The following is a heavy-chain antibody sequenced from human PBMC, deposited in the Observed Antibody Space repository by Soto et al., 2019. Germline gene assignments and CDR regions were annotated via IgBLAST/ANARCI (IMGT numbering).Heavy chain of an antibody. CDR1: GFTFSSYA. J-gene: IGHJ4*02. V-gene: IGHV3-23*01. Sequence: GGSLRLSCAASGFTFSSYAMSWVRQAPGKGLEWVSAISGSGGSTYYADSVKGRFTISRDNSKNTLYLQMNSLRAEDTAVYYSAKDYSGGPSREYFDYWGQETLVTVS. CDR3: AKDYSGGPSREYFDY. D-gene: IGHD6-19*01. CDR2: ISGSGGST.